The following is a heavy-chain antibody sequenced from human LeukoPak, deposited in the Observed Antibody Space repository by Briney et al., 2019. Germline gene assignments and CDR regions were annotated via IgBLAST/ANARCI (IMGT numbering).Heavy chain of an antibody. V-gene: IGHV1-46*01. CDR1: GYTFTSYY. J-gene: IGHJ4*02. CDR2: INPSGGST. D-gene: IGHD1-26*01. CDR3: ARDGGLISGSYLFDY. Sequence: ASVKVSYKASGYTFTSYYMHWVRQAPGQGLEWMGIINPSGGSTSYAQKFQGRVTMTRDTSTSTVYMELSSLRSEDTAVYYCARDGGLISGSYLFDYWGQGTLVTVST.